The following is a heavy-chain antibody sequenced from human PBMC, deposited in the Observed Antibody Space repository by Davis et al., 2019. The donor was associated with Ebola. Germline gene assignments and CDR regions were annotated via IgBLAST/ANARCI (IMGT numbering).Heavy chain of an antibody. J-gene: IGHJ4*02. CDR1: GFTFSSYS. V-gene: IGHV3-21*01. Sequence: GESLNISCASSGFTFSSYSMNWVRQAPGKGLEWVSSISSSSSYIYYADSVKGRFTISRDNAKNSLYLQMNSLRAEDTAVYYCARYGEYYDSSGYYYILFDYWGQGTLVTVSS. CDR3: ARYGEYYDSSGYYYILFDY. CDR2: ISSSSSYI. D-gene: IGHD3-22*01.